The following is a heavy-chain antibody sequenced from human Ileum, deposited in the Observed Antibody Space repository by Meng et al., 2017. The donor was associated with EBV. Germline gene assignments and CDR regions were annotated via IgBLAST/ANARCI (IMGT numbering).Heavy chain of an antibody. D-gene: IGHD6-19*01. Sequence: QGQLVQAGAEVKKPWASVKVSCKASGYTFTRNTIHWVRQAPGQGLEWMGWINVGNDNTKYSQKFQGRVTITRDTSAYTVYMELSSLISEDTALYYCAREGAVAGPDFDYWGQGTLVTVSS. CDR1: GYTFTRNT. CDR2: INVGNDNT. J-gene: IGHJ4*02. V-gene: IGHV1-3*01. CDR3: AREGAVAGPDFDY.